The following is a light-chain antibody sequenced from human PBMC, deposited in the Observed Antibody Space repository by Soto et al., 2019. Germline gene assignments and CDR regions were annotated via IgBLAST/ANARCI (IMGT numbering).Light chain of an antibody. CDR2: DAS. V-gene: IGKV1-5*01. CDR1: QRITGW. CDR3: QQYDNYST. J-gene: IGKJ1*01. Sequence: DIQMTQSPSTLSASVGDRVPITFRASQRITGWLAWYQQKPGKAPQLLIYDASSLESGVPSRFSGSGSGTEFTLTISNLQPDDFATYYCQQYDNYSTFGQGTKVDIK.